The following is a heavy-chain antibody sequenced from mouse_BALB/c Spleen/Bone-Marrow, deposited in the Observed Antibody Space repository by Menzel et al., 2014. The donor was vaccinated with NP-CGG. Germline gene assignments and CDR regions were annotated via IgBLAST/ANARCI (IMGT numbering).Heavy chain of an antibody. CDR2: ILPGSGST. J-gene: IGHJ2*01. CDR1: GYTFSSYW. CDR3: ARFYYGNPTGYFDY. D-gene: IGHD2-1*01. Sequence: LVESGAELMKPGASMKISCKATGYTFSSYWIEWVKQRPGHGLEWIGEILPGSGSTIYNEQFKGKATFTADASSSTAYMELSSLTSEDSAVYYCARFYYGNPTGYFDYWGQGTTLTVSS. V-gene: IGHV1-9*01.